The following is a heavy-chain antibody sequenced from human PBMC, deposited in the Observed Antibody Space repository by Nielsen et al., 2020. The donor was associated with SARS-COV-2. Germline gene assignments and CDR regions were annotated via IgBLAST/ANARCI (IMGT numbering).Heavy chain of an antibody. CDR1: GFTFSSYG. Sequence: GGSLRLSCAASGFTFSSYGMHWVRQAPGKGLEGVAVISSDGNKKNYADSVKGRFTISRDNSKSTLYLQMNSLRPDDTAVYFCARDRLWVGEVSWGQGTLVTVSS. CDR3: ARDRLWVGEVS. CDR2: ISSDGNKK. V-gene: IGHV3-30-3*01. D-gene: IGHD3-10*01. J-gene: IGHJ5*02.